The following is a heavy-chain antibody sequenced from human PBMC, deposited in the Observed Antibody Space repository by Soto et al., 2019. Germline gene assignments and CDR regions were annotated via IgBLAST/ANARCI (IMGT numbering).Heavy chain of an antibody. D-gene: IGHD2-8*01. J-gene: IGHJ4*02. CDR2: ISYDGSNK. CDR3: VGMYGLFDY. CDR1: GFTFSSYG. V-gene: IGHV3-30*03. Sequence: QVQLVESGGGVVQPGRSLRLSCAASGFTFSSYGMHWVRQAPGKGLEWVAVISYDGSNKYYADSVKGRFTISRDNSKNTLYLKMNSLRAEDTAVYYCVGMYGLFDYWSQGNLVTVSS.